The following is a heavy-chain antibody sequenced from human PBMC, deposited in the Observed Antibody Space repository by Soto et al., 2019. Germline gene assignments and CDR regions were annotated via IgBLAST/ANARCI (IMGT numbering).Heavy chain of an antibody. CDR1: GFTFSSYA. J-gene: IGHJ4*02. CDR2: ISGSGGST. CDR3: AKGRGYSYVYPFDY. Sequence: PGGSLRLSCAASGFTFSSYAMTWVRQAPGKGLEWVSGISGSGGSTYHADSVKGRFTISRDNSKNTLYLQMNSLRVDDTAVYYCAKGRGYSYVYPFDYWGQGTLVTVSS. V-gene: IGHV3-23*01. D-gene: IGHD5-18*01.